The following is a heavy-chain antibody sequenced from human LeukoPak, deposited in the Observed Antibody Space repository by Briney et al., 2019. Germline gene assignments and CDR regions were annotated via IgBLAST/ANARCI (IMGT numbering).Heavy chain of an antibody. CDR3: ARDLRYNSGWFEYWFDP. CDR2: TYYRSKWYN. D-gene: IGHD6-19*01. J-gene: IGHJ5*02. Sequence: SQTLSLTCAISGDSVSSNSAAWYWIRQSPSRGLEWLGRTYYRSKWYNDYAVSVKSRITFKPDTSKNQVSLQLNSVTPEDTAVYYCARDLRYNSGWFEYWFDPWGQGTLVTVSS. CDR1: GDSVSSNSAA. V-gene: IGHV6-1*01.